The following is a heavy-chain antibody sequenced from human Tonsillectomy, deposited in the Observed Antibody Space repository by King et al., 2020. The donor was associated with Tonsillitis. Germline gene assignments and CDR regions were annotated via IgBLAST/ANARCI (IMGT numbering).Heavy chain of an antibody. CDR1: GFTFSRYW. CDR2: IKQDGSEE. J-gene: IGHJ3*02. D-gene: IGHD3-22*01. V-gene: IGHV3-7*03. CDR3: ARYYDDGGYDDAFDI. Sequence: VQLVESGGGLVQPGGSLRLSCAASGFTFSRYWMNWVRQAPGKGLEWVANIKQDGSEEYYVDSVKGRFTISRDSAKNSLYLQMNSLRAEDTAVYYCARYYDDGGYDDAFDIWGQGTMVTVSS.